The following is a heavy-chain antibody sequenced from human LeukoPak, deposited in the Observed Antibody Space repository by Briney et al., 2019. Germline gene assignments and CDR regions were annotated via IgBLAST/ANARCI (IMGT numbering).Heavy chain of an antibody. CDR2: IKSKTDGGTT. J-gene: IGHJ6*02. CDR3: TTPRSGSYFRMTGSYYGMDV. CDR1: GFTFSNAW. D-gene: IGHD1-26*01. Sequence: GGYLRLSCAASGFTFSNAWMSWVRQAPGKGLEWVGRIKSKTDGGTTDYAAPVKVRFTISRDDSKTTLYLQMTSLKTADTAVYYCTTPRSGSYFRMTGSYYGMDVWGQGTTVTVSS. V-gene: IGHV3-15*01.